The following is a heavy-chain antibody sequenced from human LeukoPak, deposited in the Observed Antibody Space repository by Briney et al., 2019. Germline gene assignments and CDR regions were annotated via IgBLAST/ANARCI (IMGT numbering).Heavy chain of an antibody. CDR1: GFSFGDFY. CDR3: ARDTSGSYVFDY. CDR2: ISESGITI. D-gene: IGHD1-26*01. Sequence: GGSLRLSCAASGFSFGDFYMTWIRQAPGKGLEWVSYISESGITIYYADSVKGRFTISRDNAKNSLFLQMNSLRGEDTAVYYCARDTSGSYVFDYWGQGTLVTVSS. J-gene: IGHJ4*02. V-gene: IGHV3-11*04.